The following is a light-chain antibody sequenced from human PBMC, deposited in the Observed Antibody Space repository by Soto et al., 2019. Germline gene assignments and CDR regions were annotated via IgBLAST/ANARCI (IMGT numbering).Light chain of an antibody. V-gene: IGKV1-5*01. Sequence: DIQMTQSPSTLPASVGDRVTITCRASQSISNWLAWYQQKPGTAPKLLIYHASTFGSGARSRVSGSGSESEFTLTILSLEDDDFESCYRHQYLSYSFGQGTKVDIK. CDR1: QSISNW. J-gene: IGKJ1*01. CDR2: HAS. CDR3: HQYLSYS.